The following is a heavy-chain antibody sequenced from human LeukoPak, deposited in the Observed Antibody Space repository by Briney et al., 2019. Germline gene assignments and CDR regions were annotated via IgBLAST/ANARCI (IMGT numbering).Heavy chain of an antibody. CDR3: AEGQYGSGNYPFDY. CDR2: IDSDGSST. CDR1: GFTFSSYW. D-gene: IGHD3-10*01. Sequence: GGSLRLSCAASGFTFSSYWMHWVRQAPGKGLVWVSRIDSDGSSTNYADSVKGRFTISRDNAKNTLYLQMNSLRAEDTAVYFCAEGQYGSGNYPFDYWGQGTLVTVSS. V-gene: IGHV3-74*01. J-gene: IGHJ4*02.